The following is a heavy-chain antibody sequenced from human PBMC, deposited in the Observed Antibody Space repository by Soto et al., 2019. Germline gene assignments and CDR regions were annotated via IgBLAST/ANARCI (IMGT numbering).Heavy chain of an antibody. Sequence: EVQLVESGGGLVQPGGSLRLSCTASGFTFSSYSMNWVRQAPGKGLVWVSYITSSSSTVYYADSVKGRFTISRDNAQNSLYLQMNSLRADDSAVYYCARGDYISLDLFWADAFDIWGQGTMVTVSS. D-gene: IGHD4-4*01. CDR2: ITSSSSTV. CDR1: GFTFSSYS. V-gene: IGHV3-48*01. CDR3: ARGDYISLDLFWADAFDI. J-gene: IGHJ3*02.